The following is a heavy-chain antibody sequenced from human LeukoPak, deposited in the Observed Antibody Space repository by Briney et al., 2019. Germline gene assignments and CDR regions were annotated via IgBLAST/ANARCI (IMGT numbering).Heavy chain of an antibody. V-gene: IGHV4-38-2*02. CDR3: ARELSGSSSGAPFYY. CDR2: IYHSGTT. CDR1: GYSISSGYY. J-gene: IGHJ4*02. D-gene: IGHD6-19*01. Sequence: SETLSLTCTVSGYSISSGYYWGWIRQPPGKGLEWIGSIYHSGTTYYNPSLRSRVTISVDTSKNQFSLRLSSVTAADTAIYYCARELSGSSSGAPFYYWGQGTLVTVSS.